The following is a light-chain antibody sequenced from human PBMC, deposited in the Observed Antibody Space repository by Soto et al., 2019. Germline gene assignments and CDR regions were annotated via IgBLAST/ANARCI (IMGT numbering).Light chain of an antibody. CDR2: GAS. CDR1: QSVSSSY. Sequence: EIVLTQSPGTLSLSPGERATLSCRASQSVSSSYLAWYQQKPGQAPRLLIYGASSRATGIPDRFSGSGSGTDFTLTINSLEPADFAVYYCQRYGSSISFGQGTRLEIK. V-gene: IGKV3-20*01. CDR3: QRYGSSIS. J-gene: IGKJ5*01.